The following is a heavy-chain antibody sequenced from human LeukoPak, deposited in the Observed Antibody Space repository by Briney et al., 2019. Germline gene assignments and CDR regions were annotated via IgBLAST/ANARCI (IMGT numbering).Heavy chain of an antibody. Sequence: SQTLSLTCTVSGGSISSGSYYWSWIRQPAGKGLEWIGEINHSGSTNYNPSLKSRVTISVDTSKNQFSLKLSSVTAADTAVYYCARGRGEYSSGWRAWGQGTLVTVSS. CDR1: GGSISSGSYY. D-gene: IGHD6-19*01. J-gene: IGHJ5*02. CDR3: ARGRGEYSSGWRA. CDR2: INHSGST. V-gene: IGHV4-61*09.